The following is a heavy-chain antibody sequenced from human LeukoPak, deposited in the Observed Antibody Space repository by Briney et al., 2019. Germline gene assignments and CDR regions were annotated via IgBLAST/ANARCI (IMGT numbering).Heavy chain of an antibody. D-gene: IGHD2-2*01. CDR2: VSADGSST. CDR1: GFTLSGYN. V-gene: IGHV3-74*01. J-gene: IGHJ5*02. CDR3: ARGPISSNPGT. Sequence: GGSLRLSCASGFTLSGYNMNWVRQAPGKGLVWVSRVSADGSSTTYADSVKGRFTISRDNAKNTLYLQMNSLRAEDTAIYYCARGPISSNPGTWGQGTLVTVSS.